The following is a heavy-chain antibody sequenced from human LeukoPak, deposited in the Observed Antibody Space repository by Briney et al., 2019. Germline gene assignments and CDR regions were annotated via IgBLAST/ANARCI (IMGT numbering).Heavy chain of an antibody. V-gene: IGHV4-4*02. CDR1: GGSISSSNW. CDR3: ARYRGYSYGYYFDY. J-gene: IGHJ4*02. CDR2: IYHSGST. Sequence: SGTLSLTCAVSGGSISSSNWWSWARQPPGKGLEWIGEIYHSGSTHYNPSLKSRVTISVDKSKNQFSLKLSSVTAADTAVYYCARYRGYSYGYYFDYWGQGTLVTVSS. D-gene: IGHD5-18*01.